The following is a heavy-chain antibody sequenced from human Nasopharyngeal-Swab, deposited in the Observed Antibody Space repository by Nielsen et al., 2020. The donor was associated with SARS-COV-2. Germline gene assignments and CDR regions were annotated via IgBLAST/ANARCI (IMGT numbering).Heavy chain of an antibody. J-gene: IGHJ4*02. D-gene: IGHD5-18*01. CDR3: ARVTWIQLWLGYFDY. CDR1: GFTFSSYA. Sequence: GESLKISCAASGFTFSSYAMSWVRQAPGKGLEWVANIKQDGSEKYYVDSVKGRFTISRDNAKNSLYLQMNSLRAEDTAVYYCARVTWIQLWLGYFDYWGQGTLVTVSS. CDR2: IKQDGSEK. V-gene: IGHV3-7*04.